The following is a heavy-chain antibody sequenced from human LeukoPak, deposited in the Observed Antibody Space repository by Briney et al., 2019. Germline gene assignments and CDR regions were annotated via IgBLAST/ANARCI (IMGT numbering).Heavy chain of an antibody. J-gene: IGHJ4*02. D-gene: IGHD7-27*01. Sequence: GGSLRLSCAASGFTFSSYAMNWVRQAPGKGLEWVSAISGSGGSTYYADSVKGRFTISRDNSKNTLCLQMNSLRAEDTAVYYCAKGQANWGPRTGDYWGQGTLVTVSS. CDR1: GFTFSSYA. V-gene: IGHV3-23*01. CDR3: AKGQANWGPRTGDY. CDR2: ISGSGGST.